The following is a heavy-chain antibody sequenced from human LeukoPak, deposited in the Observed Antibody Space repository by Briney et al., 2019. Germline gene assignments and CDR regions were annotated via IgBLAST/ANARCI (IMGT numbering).Heavy chain of an antibody. J-gene: IGHJ3*02. CDR1: GFTFSSYS. CDR3: ARDRKWEQRLDAFDI. D-gene: IGHD1-26*01. Sequence: GGSLRLSCAASGFTFSSYSMNWVRQAPGKGLEWVSYISSSSSTIYYADSVKGRFTISRDNAKNSLYLQMNSLRGEDTAVYYCARDRKWEQRLDAFDIWGQGTMVTVSS. V-gene: IGHV3-48*01. CDR2: ISSSSSTI.